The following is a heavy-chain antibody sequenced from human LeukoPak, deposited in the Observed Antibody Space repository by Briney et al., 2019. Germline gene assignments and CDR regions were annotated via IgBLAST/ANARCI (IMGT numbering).Heavy chain of an antibody. Sequence: GGSLRLSCAASGLTFDDYAMHWVRQAPGKGLEWVSGISWNSGSIGYADSVKGRFTISRDNAKTSLYLQMNSLRAEDTALYYCAKDIEIGVYDSSGYYYSGFDYWGQGTLVTVSS. J-gene: IGHJ4*02. CDR2: ISWNSGSI. V-gene: IGHV3-9*01. CDR3: AKDIEIGVYDSSGYYYSGFDY. CDR1: GLTFDDYA. D-gene: IGHD3-22*01.